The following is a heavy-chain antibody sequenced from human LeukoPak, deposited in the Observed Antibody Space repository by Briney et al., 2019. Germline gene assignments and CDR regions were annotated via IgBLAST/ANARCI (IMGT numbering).Heavy chain of an antibody. D-gene: IGHD3-3*01. V-gene: IGHV3-23*01. CDR1: GFTFDDYG. J-gene: IGHJ4*02. CDR3: AKDLYDFAFDY. CDR2: ISGSSSST. Sequence: PGGSLRLPCAASGFTFDDYGMSWVRPAPGKGREWVSAISGSSSSTYSADSVKGRFTISRDNSKNTLYLQVTSLRAEETAVYYCAKDLYDFAFDYWGQGTLVTVSS.